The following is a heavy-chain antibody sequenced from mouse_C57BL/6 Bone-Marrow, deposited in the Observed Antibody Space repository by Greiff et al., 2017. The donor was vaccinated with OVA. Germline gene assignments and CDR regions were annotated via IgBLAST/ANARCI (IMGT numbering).Heavy chain of an antibody. CDR3: TTLFFDY. CDR1: GFNIKDDY. J-gene: IGHJ2*01. Sequence: EVQLQQSGAELVRPGASVKLSCTASGFNIKDDYMHWVKQRPEQGLEWVGWIDPENGDTEYASKFQGKATITADTSSNTAYLQLSSLTSEDTAVYYCTTLFFDYWGQGTTLTVSS. CDR2: IDPENGDT. V-gene: IGHV14-4*01.